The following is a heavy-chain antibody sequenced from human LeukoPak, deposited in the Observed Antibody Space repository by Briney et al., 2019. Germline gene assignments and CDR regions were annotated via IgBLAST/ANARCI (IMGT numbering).Heavy chain of an antibody. CDR3: ARATNGDLLDY. CDR1: GFTFCDYY. V-gene: IGHV3-11*01. CDR2: ISSSGSTI. Sequence: MAGGALRLSCAASGFTFCDYYRTWIPQAPGRGLEGVSYISSSGSTIYYADSVKGRFTNSRDNAKTSLYLKMNSLRAEDTAVYYCARATNGDLLDYWGQGALVTVSS. J-gene: IGHJ4*02. D-gene: IGHD4-17*01.